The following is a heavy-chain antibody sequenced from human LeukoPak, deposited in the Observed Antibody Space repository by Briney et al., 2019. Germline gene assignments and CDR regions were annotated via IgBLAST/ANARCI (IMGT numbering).Heavy chain of an antibody. J-gene: IGHJ6*03. CDR1: GFTFSSYA. CDR3: AKDGKGIAARPREYYYYYYMDV. Sequence: GGSLRLSCAASGFTFSSYAMSWVRQAPGKGLEWVSAISGSGGSTYYADSVKGRFTISRDNSKNTLYLQMNSLRAEDTAVYYCAKDGKGIAARPREYYYYYYMDVWGKGTTVTVSS. D-gene: IGHD6-6*01. CDR2: ISGSGGST. V-gene: IGHV3-23*01.